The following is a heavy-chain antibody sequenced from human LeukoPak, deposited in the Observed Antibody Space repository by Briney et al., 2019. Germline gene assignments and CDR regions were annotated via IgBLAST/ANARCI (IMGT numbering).Heavy chain of an antibody. J-gene: IGHJ3*02. CDR1: GFTFRNYA. CDR3: ARVYYDFWSGYDYRDAFDI. Sequence: GGSLRLSCAASGFTFRNYAMTWVRQAPGKGLEWVSGLSGSGGSTYYADSVKGRFTISRDNAKNSLYLQMNSLRAEDTAVYYCARVYYDFWSGYDYRDAFDIWGQGTMVTVSS. D-gene: IGHD3-3*01. V-gene: IGHV3-23*01. CDR2: LSGSGGST.